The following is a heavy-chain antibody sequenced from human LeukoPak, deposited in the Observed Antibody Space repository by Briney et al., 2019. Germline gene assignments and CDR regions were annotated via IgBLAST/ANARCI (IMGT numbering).Heavy chain of an antibody. D-gene: IGHD6-13*01. J-gene: IGHJ6*02. Sequence: QPGRSLRLPCTASGFTFGDYAMSWVRQAPGKGLEWVGFIRSKPYGGTTEYAASVKGRFTISRDDSKNIAYLQMNSLKTEDTAVYYCTRAKLYSKNYYYYGMDVWGQGTTVTVSS. V-gene: IGHV3-49*04. CDR1: GFTFGDYA. CDR2: IRSKPYGGTT. CDR3: TRAKLYSKNYYYYGMDV.